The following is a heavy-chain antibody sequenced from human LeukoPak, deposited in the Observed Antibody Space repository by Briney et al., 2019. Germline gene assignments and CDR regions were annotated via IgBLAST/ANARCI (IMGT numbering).Heavy chain of an antibody. D-gene: IGHD4-11*01. CDR3: ARVSSDYGNYSSDN. Sequence: PSESLSLIRTVSGGSISLRGYYWNWIRQHRGKGLERFGYMYYSWCIYYNPSLKSRVTISVDTSKDQFSLKLSSVTAADTAVYSCARVSSDYGNYSSDNWGQGTLVTVSS. CDR2: MYYSWCI. CDR1: GGSISLRGYY. V-gene: IGHV4-31*03. J-gene: IGHJ4*02.